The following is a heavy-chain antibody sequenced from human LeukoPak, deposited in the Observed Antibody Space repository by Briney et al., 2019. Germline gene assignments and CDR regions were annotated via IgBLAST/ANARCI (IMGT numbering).Heavy chain of an antibody. CDR1: GFTFSSYG. CDR2: ISGSGGNT. V-gene: IGHV3-23*01. Sequence: GGSLRLSCAASGFTFSSYGMSWVRRAPGKGLEWVSGISGSGGNTYYADSVKGRFTISRDNSQNTLYLQMNTLGAEDTAVYYCAKALSGYHFDYWGQGTLATVSA. CDR3: AKALSGYHFDY. J-gene: IGHJ4*02. D-gene: IGHD5-12*01.